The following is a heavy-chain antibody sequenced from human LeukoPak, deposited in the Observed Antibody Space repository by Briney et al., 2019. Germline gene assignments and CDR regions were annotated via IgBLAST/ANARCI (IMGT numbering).Heavy chain of an antibody. CDR1: GFTFSSYA. Sequence: GGSLRLSCAASGFTFSSYAMSWVRQAPGKGLEWVSAISGSGGGTYYADSVKGRFTISRDNSKNTLCLQMNSLRAEDTAVYYCAKLWLEQQPLDYWGQGTLVTVSS. V-gene: IGHV3-23*01. CDR3: AKLWLEQQPLDY. D-gene: IGHD6-13*01. J-gene: IGHJ4*02. CDR2: ISGSGGGT.